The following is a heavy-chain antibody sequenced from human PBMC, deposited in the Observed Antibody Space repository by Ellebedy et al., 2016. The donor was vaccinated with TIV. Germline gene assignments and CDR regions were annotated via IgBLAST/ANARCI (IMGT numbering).Heavy chain of an antibody. CDR3: ARAREVVNDAFDI. CDR2: IWYDGSNK. Sequence: PGGSLRLSCAASGFTFSSYGMHWVRQAPGKGLEWVAVIWYDGSNKYYADSVKGRFTISRDNSKNTLYLQMNSLRAEDTAVYYCARAREVVNDAFDIWGQGTMVTVSS. D-gene: IGHD3-22*01. J-gene: IGHJ3*02. CDR1: GFTFSSYG. V-gene: IGHV3-33*01.